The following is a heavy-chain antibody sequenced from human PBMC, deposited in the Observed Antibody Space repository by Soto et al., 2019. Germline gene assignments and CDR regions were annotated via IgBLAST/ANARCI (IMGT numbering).Heavy chain of an antibody. V-gene: IGHV1-3*01. D-gene: IGHD3-22*01. CDR2: ISGDNGYP. J-gene: IGHJ5*02. Sequence: ASVKVSCKASGYLFTAYAMHWVRQAPGQGLEWMGWISGDNGYPKYSQKFRDRLTITRDTFASTVYMEMSSLRSDDTAVYYCARDYYDSSGYSNWFDPWGQGTLVTVSS. CDR3: ARDYYDSSGYSNWFDP. CDR1: GYLFTAYA.